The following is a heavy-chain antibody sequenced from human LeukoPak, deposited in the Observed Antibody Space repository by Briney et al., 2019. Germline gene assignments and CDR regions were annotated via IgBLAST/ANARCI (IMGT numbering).Heavy chain of an antibody. D-gene: IGHD3-22*01. V-gene: IGHV7-4-1*02. CDR3: ARDLPYYYDSSGRLNYYMDV. CDR1: GYTFTSYA. Sequence: GASVKVSCKASGYTFTSYAMNWVRQAPGQGLEWMGWINTNTGNPTYAQGFTGRFVFSLDTSVSTAYLQISSLKAEDTAVYYCARDLPYYYDSSGRLNYYMDVWGKGTTVTVSS. J-gene: IGHJ6*03. CDR2: INTNTGNP.